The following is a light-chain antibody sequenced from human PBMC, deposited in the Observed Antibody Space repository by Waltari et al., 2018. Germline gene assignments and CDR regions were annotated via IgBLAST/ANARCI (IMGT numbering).Light chain of an antibody. V-gene: IGLV8-61*01. Sequence: QTVVTQEPSVSVSPGGTVTLTCALSSGSVSASFYPSWYQQTPGQAPRTLIYSTNTRLFEVPNRFSGSILGNKAALTIAGAQADDEADYYCVLYMDSGVWVFGGGTKLTVL. CDR1: SGSVSASFY. CDR2: STN. CDR3: VLYMDSGVWV. J-gene: IGLJ3*02.